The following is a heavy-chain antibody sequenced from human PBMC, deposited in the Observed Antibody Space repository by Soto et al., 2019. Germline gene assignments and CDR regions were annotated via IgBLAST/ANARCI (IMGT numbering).Heavy chain of an antibody. V-gene: IGHV3-48*03. Sequence: EEQLVESGGGSIQPGGSLRLSCAASGFTFRSYEMNWVRQAPGKGLEWVSYISSTGGAIYYADSVKGRFTISRDNAKNSLYLQMNSLRAEDTAVYYCARDRIGYYDSSGYYSYYYGMDVWDQGTTVTVSS. CDR2: ISSTGGAI. D-gene: IGHD3-22*01. CDR3: ARDRIGYYDSSGYYSYYYGMDV. J-gene: IGHJ6*02. CDR1: GFTFRSYE.